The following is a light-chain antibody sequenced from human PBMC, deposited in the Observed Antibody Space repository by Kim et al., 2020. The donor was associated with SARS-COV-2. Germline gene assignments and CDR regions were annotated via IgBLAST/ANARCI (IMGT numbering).Light chain of an antibody. Sequence: ASVGHRVTLTCRTTQRITSHLNWYQQKPGRAPKLLISAASTLQGGVPSRFSGSGSGTDFTLTISRLQPEDFATYFCQQSYITPFTFGPGTKVDIK. CDR1: QRITSH. V-gene: IGKV1-39*01. J-gene: IGKJ3*01. CDR2: AAS. CDR3: QQSYITPFT.